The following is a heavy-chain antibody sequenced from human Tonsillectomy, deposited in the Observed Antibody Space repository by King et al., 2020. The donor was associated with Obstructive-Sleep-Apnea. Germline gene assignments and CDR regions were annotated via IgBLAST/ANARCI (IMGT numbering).Heavy chain of an antibody. Sequence: QLVQSGAEVKKPGESLKISCKGSGYSFTSYWIGWVRQMPGKGLEWMGSIYPGDSDTRYSPSFEGQVTISADKSISTAYLQWRSLKASDTAMYYCARLAYCGADCLGYFHQWGQGTLVTVSS. CDR1: GYSFTSYW. CDR3: ARLAYCGADCLGYFHQ. J-gene: IGHJ1*01. CDR2: IYPGDSDT. D-gene: IGHD2-21*02. V-gene: IGHV5-51*01.